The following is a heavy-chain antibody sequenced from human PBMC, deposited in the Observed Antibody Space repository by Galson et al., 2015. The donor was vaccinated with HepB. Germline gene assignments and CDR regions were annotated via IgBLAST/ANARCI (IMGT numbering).Heavy chain of an antibody. J-gene: IGHJ4*02. V-gene: IGHV3-49*03. CDR3: TRVIAVVGTFFDY. CDR2: IRSNANGGTT. CDR1: GFTFGGYA. Sequence: SLRLSCAASGFTFGGYAMSWFRQAPGKGLEWVGFIRSNANGGTTEYAVSVKGRFAISRDDSKRIAYLQMNSLKAADTAVYCCTRVIAVVGTFFDYWGQGTLVTVSS. D-gene: IGHD6-19*01.